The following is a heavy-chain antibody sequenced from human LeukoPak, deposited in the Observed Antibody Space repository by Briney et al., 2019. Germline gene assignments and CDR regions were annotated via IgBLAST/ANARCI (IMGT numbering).Heavy chain of an antibody. CDR3: ARERAGDVDY. CDR1: GFNFGVVA. Sequence: GGSLRLSCATSGFNFGVVAMDWIRQAPGKGLEWVGFIRHREYGGTAEYAASVNGRFAISRDDSRSIVYLQMNDLRTEDTGVYYCARERAGDVDYWGLGTLVTVSS. V-gene: IGHV3-49*03. CDR2: IRHREYGGTA. J-gene: IGHJ4*02.